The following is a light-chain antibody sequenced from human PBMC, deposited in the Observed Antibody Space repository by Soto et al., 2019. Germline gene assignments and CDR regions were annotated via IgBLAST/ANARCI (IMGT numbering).Light chain of an antibody. Sequence: EIVLTQSPATLSVSPGERATLSCRASQSVSSNLAWYQQKPGQAPRLLIYGASTRATGIPARFSCSGSGTEFTLTISSLQSEEFAVYYCQQYNNWHLTFGGGTKVEIK. J-gene: IGKJ4*01. V-gene: IGKV3D-15*01. CDR2: GAS. CDR1: QSVSSN. CDR3: QQYNNWHLT.